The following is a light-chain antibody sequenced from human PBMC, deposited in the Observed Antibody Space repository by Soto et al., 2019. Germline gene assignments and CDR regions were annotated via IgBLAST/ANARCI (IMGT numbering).Light chain of an antibody. CDR2: QRS. CDR1: QRLSYW. J-gene: IGKJ2*01. CDR3: QQYNTYPYS. V-gene: IGKV1-5*03. Sequence: DIQMTQSPSILSASVGDRVTITCRAIQRLSYWLAWYQQKTGKAPKLLIYQRSHLQSGVPSSFSGSGSGSEFTLSISGLHPDDFATYYCQQYNTYPYSFGQGTKLEIK.